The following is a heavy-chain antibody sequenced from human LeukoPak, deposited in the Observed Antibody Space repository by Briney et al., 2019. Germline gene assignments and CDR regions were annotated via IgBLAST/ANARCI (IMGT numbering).Heavy chain of an antibody. CDR3: TRGEQQLIGGFDY. D-gene: IGHD6-13*01. Sequence: GGSLRLSCAASGFTFSGSAMHWVRQASGKGLEWVGRIRSKANSYATAYAASVKGRFTISRDDSKNTAYLQMNSLKTEDTAVCYCTRGEQQLIGGFDYWGQGTLVTVSS. J-gene: IGHJ4*02. CDR2: IRSKANSYAT. V-gene: IGHV3-73*01. CDR1: GFTFSGSA.